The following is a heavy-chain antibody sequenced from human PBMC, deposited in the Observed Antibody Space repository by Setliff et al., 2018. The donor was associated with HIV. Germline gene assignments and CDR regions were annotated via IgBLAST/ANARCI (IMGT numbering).Heavy chain of an antibody. V-gene: IGHV3-53*01. CDR3: ARAYYGYCSGGSCYSGPPDY. Sequence: GGSLRLSCAASGFTFSTFSMSWVRQAPGKGLEWVSVIYSGGSTYYADSVKGRFTISRDNSKNTLYLQMNSLRAEDTAVYYCARAYYGYCSGGSCYSGPPDYWGQGTLVTVSS. CDR1: GFTFSTFS. D-gene: IGHD2-15*01. CDR2: IYSGGST. J-gene: IGHJ4*02.